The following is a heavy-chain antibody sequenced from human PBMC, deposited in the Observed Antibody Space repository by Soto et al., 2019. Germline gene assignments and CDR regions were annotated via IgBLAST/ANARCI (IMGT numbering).Heavy chain of an antibody. CDR3: AGYDFWSLEGNWFDP. V-gene: IGHV3-23*01. Sequence: PGGSLRLSCTASGFILSNYAMNWVRQAPGKGLDWVSGITGSGRDTYYADSVKGRFTISRDNSKNMVFLQMNSLRAEDTAVYYCAGYDFWSLEGNWFDPWGQGTLVTVSS. J-gene: IGHJ5*02. CDR2: ITGSGRDT. CDR1: GFILSNYA. D-gene: IGHD3-3*01.